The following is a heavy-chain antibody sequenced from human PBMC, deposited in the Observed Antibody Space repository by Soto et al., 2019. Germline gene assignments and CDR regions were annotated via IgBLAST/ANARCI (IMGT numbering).Heavy chain of an antibody. Sequence: PSQTLSLTCAISGDSVSSNSAAWNWIRQSPSRGLEWLGRTYYRSKWYNDYAVSVKSRITINPDTSKNQFSLQLNSVTPEGTAVYHCARGGIAARPRGGWFDPWGQGTLVTVSS. V-gene: IGHV6-1*01. J-gene: IGHJ5*02. CDR3: ARGGIAARPRGGWFDP. CDR1: GDSVSSNSAA. CDR2: TYYRSKWYN. D-gene: IGHD6-6*01.